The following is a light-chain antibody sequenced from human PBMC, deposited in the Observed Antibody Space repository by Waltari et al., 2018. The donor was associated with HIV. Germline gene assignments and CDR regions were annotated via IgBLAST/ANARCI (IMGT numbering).Light chain of an antibody. CDR3: QSYDVATVV. CDR1: SGSIASNY. V-gene: IGLV6-57*03. CDR2: EDD. J-gene: IGLJ3*02. Sequence: NLILTQPRSVSGSPGSTVTISCTRSSGSIASNYVQWFLQRPERAPATLISEDDHTPSGVPIRFTGSVDSHSNSASLTISERKTEDEADYYCQSYDVATVVFEGGTRLTVL.